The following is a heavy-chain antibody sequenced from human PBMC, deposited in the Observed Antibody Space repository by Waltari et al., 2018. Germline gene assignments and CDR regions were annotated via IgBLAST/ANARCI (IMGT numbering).Heavy chain of an antibody. CDR1: GFPFSHYV. Sequence: QVQLVESGGGVVQPGESLRLSCAASGFPFSHYVIHWVRQAPGKGLEWVAVMSSDGGIKYYAESVEGRFTISRDNSRNTLYLQMHSLRVEDTGLYYCARDPIAARPDYFDYWGQGTLVTVSS. CDR3: ARDPIAARPDYFDY. J-gene: IGHJ4*02. D-gene: IGHD6-6*01. V-gene: IGHV3-30*04. CDR2: MSSDGGIK.